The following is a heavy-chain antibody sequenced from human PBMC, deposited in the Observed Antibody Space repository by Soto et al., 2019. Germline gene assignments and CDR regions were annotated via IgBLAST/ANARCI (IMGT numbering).Heavy chain of an antibody. D-gene: IGHD3-10*01. V-gene: IGHV4-4*02. CDR2: IYHTGST. J-gene: IGHJ6*02. CDR3: ARGGLSRVRGVRGSNNMDV. CDR1: GGSINNNNW. Sequence: QVQLQESGPGLVKPSGTLSLTCAVSGGSINNNNWWSWVRQSPGKGLEWIGEIYHTGSTNYNPSLESRVTMLVDKSKNQISLKATSVTATDTAVYYCARGGLSRVRGVRGSNNMDVWGQGTTVTVSS.